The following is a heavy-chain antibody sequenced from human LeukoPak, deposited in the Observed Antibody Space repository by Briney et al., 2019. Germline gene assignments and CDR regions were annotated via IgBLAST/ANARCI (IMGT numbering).Heavy chain of an antibody. CDR2: IYYSGST. CDR1: GGSISSYY. J-gene: IGHJ4*02. D-gene: IGHD3-10*01. CDR3: ARHGSGSFDY. Sequence: PSETLSLTCTVSGGSISSYYWSWIRQPPGKGLEWIGYIYYSGSTNYNPSLKSRVTISVDTSKNQFSLKLSSVTAADTAVYYRARHGSGSFDYWGQGTLVTVSS. V-gene: IGHV4-59*08.